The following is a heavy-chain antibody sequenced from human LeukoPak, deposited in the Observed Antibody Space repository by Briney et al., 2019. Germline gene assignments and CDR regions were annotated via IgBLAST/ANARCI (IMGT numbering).Heavy chain of an antibody. J-gene: IGHJ5*02. V-gene: IGHV4-4*02. Sequence: SGTLSLTCAVSGGSISSSNWWNWVRQPPGKGLEWIGEIYHSGSTNYNPSLKSRVTISADTSKNQFSLKLSSVTAADTAVYYCARDGYSSRGWFDPWGQGTLVTVSS. CDR2: IYHSGST. CDR3: ARDGYSSRGWFDP. CDR1: GGSISSSNW. D-gene: IGHD6-13*01.